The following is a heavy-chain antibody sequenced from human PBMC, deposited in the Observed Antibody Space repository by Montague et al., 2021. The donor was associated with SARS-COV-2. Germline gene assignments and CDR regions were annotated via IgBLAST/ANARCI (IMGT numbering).Heavy chain of an antibody. CDR1: RGSFSNYY. CDR3: ARGRPVRMTMRHFERTSSGALDL. D-gene: IGHD3-9*01. V-gene: IGHV4-34*01. CDR2: INQDGTS. J-gene: IGHJ4*03. Sequence: SETLSLTCAVSRGSFSNYYWTWVRQAPGKGLIWIGEINQDGTSNYNPSLKSRVTLSIDTSKNQISLKVTSVTAGDTAVYYCARGRPVRMTMRHFERTSSGALDLWAPGSLVIVS.